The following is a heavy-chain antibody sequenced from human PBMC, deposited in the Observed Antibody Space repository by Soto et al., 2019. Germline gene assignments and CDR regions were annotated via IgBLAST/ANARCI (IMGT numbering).Heavy chain of an antibody. CDR2: IWYDGSNK. CDR1: GFTFSSYC. J-gene: IGHJ4*02. Sequence: GGSLRLSCAASGFTFSSYCMHWVRQAPCKELEWVAVIWYDGSNKYYADSVKGRFSISRDNSKNTLYLQMNSLRAEDTAVYYCARGAVGLILEYCFDYFGQGTLLTVSS. D-gene: IGHD3-22*01. CDR3: ARGAVGLILEYCFDY. V-gene: IGHV3-33*01.